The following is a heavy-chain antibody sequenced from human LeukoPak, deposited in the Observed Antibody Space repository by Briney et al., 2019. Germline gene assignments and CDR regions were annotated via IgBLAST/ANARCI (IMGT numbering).Heavy chain of an antibody. CDR3: ARDLTSYCSGGSCYVGY. Sequence: GASVKVSCKASGYTFTSYGISWVRQAPGQGLEWMGWISAYNGNTNYAQKLQGRVTMATDTSTSTAYMELRSLRSDDTAVYYCARDLTSYCSGGSCYVGYWGQGTLVTVSS. V-gene: IGHV1-18*01. CDR2: ISAYNGNT. D-gene: IGHD2-15*01. CDR1: GYTFTSYG. J-gene: IGHJ4*02.